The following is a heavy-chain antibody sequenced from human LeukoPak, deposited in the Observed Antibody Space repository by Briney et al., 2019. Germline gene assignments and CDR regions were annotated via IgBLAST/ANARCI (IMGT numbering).Heavy chain of an antibody. V-gene: IGHV4-4*02. CDR2: IYYSGST. CDR1: IGSISSSKW. CDR3: ARVAGYYDSSGYYLPYPFDY. D-gene: IGHD3-22*01. J-gene: IGHJ4*02. Sequence: SETLSLTCSVSIGSISSSKWWSWVRQPPGKGLEWIGSIYYSGSTYYNPSPKSRVTISVDTSKNQFSLKLSSVTAADTAVYYCARVAGYYDSSGYYLPYPFDYWGQGTLVTVSS.